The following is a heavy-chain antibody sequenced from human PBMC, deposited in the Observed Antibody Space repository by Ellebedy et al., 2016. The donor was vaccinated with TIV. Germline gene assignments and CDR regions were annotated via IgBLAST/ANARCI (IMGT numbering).Heavy chain of an antibody. D-gene: IGHD1/OR15-1a*01. CDR3: SEQPPGRSFNP. V-gene: IGHV3-23*01. CDR1: GFTLGNYE. Sequence: GGSLRLSXAASGFTLGNYEMTWVRQAPGKGLQWVAIIRTNSYNTLYSDSVKGRFTISRDDSKNTAYLQMNSLKTEDTAVYYCSEQPPGRSFNPWGQGTLVTVSS. CDR2: IRTNSYNT. J-gene: IGHJ5*02.